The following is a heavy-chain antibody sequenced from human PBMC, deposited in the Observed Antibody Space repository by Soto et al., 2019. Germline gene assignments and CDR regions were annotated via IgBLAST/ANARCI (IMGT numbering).Heavy chain of an antibody. Sequence: QMQLVQSGAEVKKTGSSVTVSCKALGNTFTYRYLHWVRQAPGQALEWMGWITPFSGDVHYAQKFQERVTITRDRSINTAYMQMSSLRSEDTAMYFCAGGGAGSGPFTWELPDHWGHGTLVNVSS. CDR2: ITPFSGDV. CDR1: GNTFTYRY. D-gene: IGHD1-26*01. CDR3: AGGGAGSGPFTWELPDH. J-gene: IGHJ4*01. V-gene: IGHV1-45*02.